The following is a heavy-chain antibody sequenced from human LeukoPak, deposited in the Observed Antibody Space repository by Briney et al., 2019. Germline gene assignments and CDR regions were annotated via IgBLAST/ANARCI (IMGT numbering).Heavy chain of an antibody. CDR1: GGSISSGSYY. CDR3: ARHMCSGGSCYRHYYYYYMDV. V-gene: IGHV4-61*02. J-gene: IGHJ6*03. D-gene: IGHD2-15*01. Sequence: SETLSLTCTVSGGSISSGSYYWSWIRQPAGKGLEWIGRIYTSGSTNYNPSLKSRVTISVDTSKNQFSLKLSSVTAADTAVYYCARHMCSGGSCYRHYYYYYMDVWGKGTTVTISS. CDR2: IYTSGST.